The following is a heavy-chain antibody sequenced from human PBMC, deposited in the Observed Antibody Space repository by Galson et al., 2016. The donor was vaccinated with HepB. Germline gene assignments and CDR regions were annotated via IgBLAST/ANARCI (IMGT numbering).Heavy chain of an antibody. CDR1: GGSISSSSFY. CDR3: AREAMVHGAAHFDY. V-gene: IGHV4-39*01. D-gene: IGHD5-18*01. J-gene: IGHJ4*02. Sequence: ETLSLTCTVSGGSISSSSFYWGWIRQPPGKGLEWIGSWYYRGSPFYNPALRSRVSISVDTSKNQLSLQLNSVSAADTAVYHCAREAMVHGAAHFDYWGLGILVTVSS. CDR2: WYYRGSP.